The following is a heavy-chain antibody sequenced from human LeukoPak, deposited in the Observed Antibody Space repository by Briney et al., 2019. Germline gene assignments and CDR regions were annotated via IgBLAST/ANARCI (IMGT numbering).Heavy chain of an antibody. D-gene: IGHD5-12*01. CDR2: INHSGST. CDR1: GGSFSGYY. Sequence: SETLSLTCAVYGGSFSGYYWSWIRKPPGKGLEWIGEINHSGSTNYNPSLKSRVTISVDTSKNQFSLKLSSVTAADTAVYYCARGTVATGTFDYWGQGTLVTVSS. CDR3: ARGTVATGTFDY. V-gene: IGHV4-34*01. J-gene: IGHJ4*02.